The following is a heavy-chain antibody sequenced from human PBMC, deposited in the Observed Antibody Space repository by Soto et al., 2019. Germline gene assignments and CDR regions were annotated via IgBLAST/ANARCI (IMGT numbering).Heavy chain of an antibody. CDR3: ATSVNSAMAFDY. Sequence: GASVKVSCKASGYTFTHYYIHWVRQAPGQGLERMGIINPNGGIATYAQKFRAGFSMTRDTSTSTVYLELSSLRSEDSAVYYCATSVNSAMAFDYWGQGTLVTVSS. CDR1: GYTFTHYY. CDR2: INPNGGIA. J-gene: IGHJ4*02. D-gene: IGHD5-18*01. V-gene: IGHV1-46*01.